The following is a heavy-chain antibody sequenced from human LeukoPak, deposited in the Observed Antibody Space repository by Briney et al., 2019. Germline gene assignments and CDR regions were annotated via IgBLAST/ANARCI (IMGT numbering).Heavy chain of an antibody. D-gene: IGHD3-10*01. V-gene: IGHV3-74*01. J-gene: IGHJ4*02. CDR1: GFTFSSYW. CDR3: ARAAYGSGSYYFDY. Sequence: QPGGSLRLSCAASGFTFSSYWMHWVRQAPGKGLVWVSRIKSDGSSTSYADSVKGRFTISRDNSKNTLYLQMNSLRAEDTAVYYCARAAYGSGSYYFDYWGQGTLVTVSS. CDR2: IKSDGSST.